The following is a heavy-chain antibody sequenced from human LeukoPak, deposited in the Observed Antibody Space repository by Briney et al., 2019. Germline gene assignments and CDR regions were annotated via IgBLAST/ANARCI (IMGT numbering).Heavy chain of an antibody. D-gene: IGHD1-26*01. CDR3: ATDLSYLYSGSYTTFDY. CDR2: MNPNSGNT. V-gene: IGHV1-8*03. J-gene: IGHJ4*02. CDR1: GYTFTSYD. Sequence: GASVKVSCKASGYTFTSYDINWVRQATGQGLEWMGWMNPNSGNTGYAQKFQGRVTITRNTSISTAYMELSSLRSEDTAVYYCATDLSYLYSGSYTTFDYWGQGTLVTVSS.